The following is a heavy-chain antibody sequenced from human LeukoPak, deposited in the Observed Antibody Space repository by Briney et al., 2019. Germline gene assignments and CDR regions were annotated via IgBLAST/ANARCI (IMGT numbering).Heavy chain of an antibody. CDR3: ARHRDYYDSRGYSEAFDY. D-gene: IGHD3-22*01. J-gene: IGHJ4*02. Sequence: SETLSLTCTVSGDSISNYYWSWIRQPPGKGLEWIGYIYYSASTNYNPSLKSRVTISKDMSKNQFSLKLSSVTAADTAVYYCARHRDYYDSRGYSEAFDYWGQGTLVTVSS. CDR2: IYYSAST. CDR1: GDSISNYY. V-gene: IGHV4-59*08.